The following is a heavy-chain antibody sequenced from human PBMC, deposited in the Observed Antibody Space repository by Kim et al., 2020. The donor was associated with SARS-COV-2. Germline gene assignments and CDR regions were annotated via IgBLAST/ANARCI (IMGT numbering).Heavy chain of an antibody. Sequence: SETLSLTCTVSGGSISSSSYYWGWIRQPPGKGLEWIGSIYYSGSTYYNPYLKSRVTISVDTSKNQFSLKLSSVTAADTAVYYCARLPRRYCSGGSCSDLYYYYYMDVWGKGTTVTVSS. J-gene: IGHJ6*03. CDR1: GGSISSSSYY. D-gene: IGHD2-15*01. CDR3: ARLPRRYCSGGSCSDLYYYYYMDV. V-gene: IGHV4-39*01. CDR2: IYYSGST.